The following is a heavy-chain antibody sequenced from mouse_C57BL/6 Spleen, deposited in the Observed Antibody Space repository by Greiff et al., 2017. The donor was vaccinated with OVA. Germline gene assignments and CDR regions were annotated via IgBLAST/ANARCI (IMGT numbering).Heavy chain of an antibody. CDR1: GYTFTSYW. Sequence: QVQLQQPGTELVKPGASVKLSCKASGYTFTSYWMHWVKQRPGQGLEWIGNINPSNGGTNYNEKFKSKATLTVDKSSSTAYMQLSSLTSEDSAVYDGASSRLLYWYFDVWGTGTTVTVSS. D-gene: IGHD3-2*02. V-gene: IGHV1-53*01. CDR3: ASSRLLYWYFDV. CDR2: INPSNGGT. J-gene: IGHJ1*03.